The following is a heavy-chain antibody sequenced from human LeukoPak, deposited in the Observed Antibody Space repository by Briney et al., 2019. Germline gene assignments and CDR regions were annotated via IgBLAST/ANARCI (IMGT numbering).Heavy chain of an antibody. V-gene: IGHV1-3*01. CDR2: IHPGSGHT. J-gene: IGHJ3*02. Sequence: ASVKVSRKASGYTFTSYAMHWVRQAPGRRLKWMGWIHPGSGHTRYSQQFQGRVTITRDTSASTAYMELSSLRSDDTAVYYCARDRDDAFDIWGQGTMVTVSS. CDR1: GYTFTSYA. CDR3: ARDRDDAFDI. D-gene: IGHD5-24*01.